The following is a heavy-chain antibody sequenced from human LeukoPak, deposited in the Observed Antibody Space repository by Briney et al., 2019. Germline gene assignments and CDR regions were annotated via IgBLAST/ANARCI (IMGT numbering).Heavy chain of an antibody. CDR1: GYTFTGYY. D-gene: IGHD2-15*01. CDR3: ARDRPPSWSTDY. V-gene: IGHV1-2*02. CDR2: INPNSGGT. J-gene: IGHJ4*02. Sequence: ASVKVSCKASGYTFTGYYMHWVRQAPGQGLEWMGWINPNSGGTNYAQKFQGRVTMTRDTSISTAYMELSRLRSDDTAVYYCARDRPPSWSTDYWGQGTLVTVSS.